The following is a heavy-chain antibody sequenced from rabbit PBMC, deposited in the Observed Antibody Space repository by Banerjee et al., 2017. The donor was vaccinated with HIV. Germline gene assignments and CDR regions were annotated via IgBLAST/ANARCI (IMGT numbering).Heavy chain of an antibody. CDR2: IYPDYGST. CDR1: GIDFSSYG. D-gene: IGHD4-1*01. Sequence: QEQLVESGGGLVTLGGSLKLTCKASGIDFSSYGISWVRQAPGKGLEWIAYIYPDYGSTDYASWVNGRFTISLDNAQNTLYLQLNSLTAADTATYFCVRDPRHYVSGWGNRLDLWGQGTLVTVS. CDR3: VRDPRHYVSGWGNRLDL. V-gene: IGHV1S47*01. J-gene: IGHJ3*01.